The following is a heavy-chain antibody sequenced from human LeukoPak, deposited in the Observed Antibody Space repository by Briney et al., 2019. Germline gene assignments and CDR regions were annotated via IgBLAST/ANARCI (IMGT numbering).Heavy chain of an antibody. Sequence: ASVKVSCKASGYTFTSYGISWMRQAPGQGLEWMGWISAYNGNTNYAQKLQGRVTMTTDTSTSTAYMELRSLRSDDTAVYYCARPPFPWLAPSWFDPWGQRTLVTVSS. CDR1: GYTFTSYG. CDR3: ARPPFPWLAPSWFDP. D-gene: IGHD5-12*01. J-gene: IGHJ5*02. CDR2: ISAYNGNT. V-gene: IGHV1-18*01.